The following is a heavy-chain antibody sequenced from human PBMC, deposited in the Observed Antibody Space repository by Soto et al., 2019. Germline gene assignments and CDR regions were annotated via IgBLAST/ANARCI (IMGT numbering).Heavy chain of an antibody. CDR2: IIPIFGTA. CDR1: GGTFSSYA. J-gene: IGHJ6*03. V-gene: IGHV1-69*13. CDR3: ARDQRGVQAARPYYYYDMDV. D-gene: IGHD6-6*01. Sequence: ASVKVSCKASGGTFSSYAISWVRQAPGQGLEWMGGIIPIFGTANYAQKFQGRVTITAGESKSTAYMELSSLRSEDTAVYYCARDQRGVQAARPYYYYDMDVWGKGTTVTVSS.